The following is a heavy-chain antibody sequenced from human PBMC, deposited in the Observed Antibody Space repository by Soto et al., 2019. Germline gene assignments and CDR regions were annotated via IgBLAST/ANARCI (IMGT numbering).Heavy chain of an antibody. CDR3: AKDLSPINYDFWSGYYSGVRYYYGMDV. Sequence: LRLSCAASGFTFSSYGMHWVRQAPGKGLEWVAVISYDGSNKYYADSVKGRFTISRDNSKNTLYLQMNSLRAEDTAVYYCAKDLSPINYDFWSGYYSGVRYYYGMDVWGQGTTVTVSS. J-gene: IGHJ6*02. D-gene: IGHD3-3*01. V-gene: IGHV3-30*18. CDR2: ISYDGSNK. CDR1: GFTFSSYG.